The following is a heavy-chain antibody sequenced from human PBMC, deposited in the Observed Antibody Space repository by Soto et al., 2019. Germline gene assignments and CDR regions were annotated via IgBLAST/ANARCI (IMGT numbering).Heavy chain of an antibody. D-gene: IGHD2-21*02. V-gene: IGHV1-46*01. CDR2: INPSGGST. CDR3: ARPYCGGDCYLLGAFDI. CDR1: GYIFTSYY. J-gene: IGHJ3*02. Sequence: ASVKVSCKASGYIFTSYYIHWVRQAPGQGLEWMGIINPSGGSTSYAQKFQGRVTMTRDTSTSTVYMELSSLRSDDTAVYYCARPYCGGDCYLLGAFDIWGQGTMVTVSS.